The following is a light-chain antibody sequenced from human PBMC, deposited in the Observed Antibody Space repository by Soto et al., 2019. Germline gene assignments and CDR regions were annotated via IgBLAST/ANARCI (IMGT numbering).Light chain of an antibody. CDR1: QSVSNN. V-gene: IGKV3-15*01. J-gene: IGKJ1*01. CDR2: GAS. CDR3: HQYNNWPPWT. Sequence: EIVMTQSPATLSVSPWERATLSCRASQSVSNNLAWYQQKAGQAPRLLIYGASTRATGIPARFSGSGSGTEFTLTISSLQSEDFAVYYCHQYNNWPPWTFGQGTKVEIK.